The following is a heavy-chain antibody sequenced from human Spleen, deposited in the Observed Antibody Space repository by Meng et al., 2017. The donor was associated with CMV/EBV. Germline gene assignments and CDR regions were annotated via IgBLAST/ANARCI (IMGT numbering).Heavy chain of an antibody. D-gene: IGHD6-19*01. V-gene: IGHV4-39*01. CDR1: YY. Sequence: YYWGWIRQPPGKGLEWIGTIYYRGSTYYNPSLKSRVTIPVDTSNNQFSLNLSSVTAADTAVYYCARQTPPPSDTSGWYLAGGPLDYWGPGTLVTVSS. CDR3: ARQTPPPSDTSGWYLAGGPLDY. CDR2: IYYRGST. J-gene: IGHJ4*02.